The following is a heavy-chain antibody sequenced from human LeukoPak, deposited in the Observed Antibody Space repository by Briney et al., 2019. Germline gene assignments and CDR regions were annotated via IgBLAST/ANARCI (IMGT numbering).Heavy chain of an antibody. CDR1: GVSISSSNSY. Sequence: PSETLSLTCTVSGVSISSSNSYWGWIRQPPGKGLEWIGSIYYSGNTYYNASLKSQVSISIDTSKNQFSLKVSSVTAADTAVYFCARLFDDYGDQRGLDYWGQGILVTVSS. CDR2: IYYSGNT. CDR3: ARLFDDYGDQRGLDY. D-gene: IGHD4-17*01. J-gene: IGHJ4*02. V-gene: IGHV4-39*07.